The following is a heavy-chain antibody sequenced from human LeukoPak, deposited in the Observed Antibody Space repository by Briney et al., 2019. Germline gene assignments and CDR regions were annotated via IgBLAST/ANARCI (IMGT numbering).Heavy chain of an antibody. CDR2: INHSGST. D-gene: IGHD3-3*01. Sequence: SETLSLTCAVYGGSFSGYYWSWIRQPPGKGLEWIGEINHSGSTNYNPSLKSRVTISVDTSKNQFSLKLSSVTAADTAVYYCARRARVTIPTPYYFDYWGQGTLVTVSS. CDR1: GGSFSGYY. CDR3: ARRARVTIPTPYYFDY. J-gene: IGHJ4*02. V-gene: IGHV4-34*01.